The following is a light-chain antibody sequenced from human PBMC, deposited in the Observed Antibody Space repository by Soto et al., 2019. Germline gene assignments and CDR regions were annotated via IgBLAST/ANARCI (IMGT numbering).Light chain of an antibody. Sequence: AIQMTQSPSSLSASVGDRVTITCRASQDISNDLGWYQQKPGKAPKLLIYAASSLQSEVPSRFSGSGSGTDFTLTISSLQPEDFATYYCLQDHGFPLTCGGGTKVEIK. J-gene: IGKJ4*01. V-gene: IGKV1-6*01. CDR1: QDISND. CDR2: AAS. CDR3: LQDHGFPLT.